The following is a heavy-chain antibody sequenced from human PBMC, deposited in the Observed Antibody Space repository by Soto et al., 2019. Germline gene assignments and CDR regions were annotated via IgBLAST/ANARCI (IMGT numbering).Heavy chain of an antibody. J-gene: IGHJ6*02. Sequence: GGSLRLSCAASGFTFSSYGMHWVRRAPGKGLEWVAVISYDGSNKYYADSVKGRFTISRDNSKNTLYLQMNSLRAEDTAVYYCAKCDNSGYYYYGMDVWGQGTTVTVSS. D-gene: IGHD1-20*01. CDR3: AKCDNSGYYYYGMDV. CDR1: GFTFSSYG. CDR2: ISYDGSNK. V-gene: IGHV3-30*18.